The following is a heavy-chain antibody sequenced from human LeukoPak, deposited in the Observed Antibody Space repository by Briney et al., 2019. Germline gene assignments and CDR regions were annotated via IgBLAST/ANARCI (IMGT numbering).Heavy chain of an antibody. V-gene: IGHV6-1*01. CDR2: TYYRSKWYN. CDR3: AREPGGAEYSGYDPFDY. D-gene: IGHD5-12*01. J-gene: IGHJ4*02. CDR1: GDSVSTNSAA. Sequence: SQTLSLTCAISGDSVSTNSAAWNWIRQSPSRGLEWLGMTYYRSKWYNDYAASVESRITINLDTSKNQFSLQLNSVTPEDTAVYYCAREPGGAEYSGYDPFDYWGQGTLVTVSS.